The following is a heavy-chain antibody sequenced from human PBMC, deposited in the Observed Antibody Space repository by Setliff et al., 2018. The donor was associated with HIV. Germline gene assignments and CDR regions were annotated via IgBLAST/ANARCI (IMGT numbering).Heavy chain of an antibody. D-gene: IGHD5-12*01. CDR2: IIHIFKSA. CDR1: GDTFNNYG. Sequence: SVKVSCKVSGDTFNNYGLNWVRQAPGQGLEWMGGIIHIFKSADYAQKFQGRVTMTTDESTSTAYMDLSSLKSEDTAIYYCARTSGDAYNYEGAFDVWGQGTLVTVSS. J-gene: IGHJ3*01. CDR3: ARTSGDAYNYEGAFDV. V-gene: IGHV1-69*05.